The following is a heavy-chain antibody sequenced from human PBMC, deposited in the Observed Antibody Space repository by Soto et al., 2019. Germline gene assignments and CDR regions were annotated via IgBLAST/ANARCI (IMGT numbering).Heavy chain of an antibody. V-gene: IGHV3-21*01. CDR3: ARVRIEGSYYIWDYHYGMDV. J-gene: IGHJ6*02. CDR2: ISSSSSYI. D-gene: IGHD1-26*01. Sequence: GGSLRLSCAASGFTFSSYSMNWVRQAPGKGLEWVSSISSSSSYIYYADSVKGRFTISRDNAKNSLYLQMNSLRAEDTAVYYCARVRIEGSYYIWDYHYGMDVWGQGTTVTVSS. CDR1: GFTFSSYS.